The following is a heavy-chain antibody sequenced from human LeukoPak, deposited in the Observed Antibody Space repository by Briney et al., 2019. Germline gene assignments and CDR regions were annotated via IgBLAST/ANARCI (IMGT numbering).Heavy chain of an antibody. D-gene: IGHD6-19*01. CDR2: ISGSGGST. CDR1: GFTFSSYA. J-gene: IGHJ4*02. V-gene: IGHV3-23*01. Sequence: GGSLRLSCAASGFTFSSYAMSWVRQAPGKGLEWVSGISGSGGSTYYADSAKGRFTISRDNSKNTLYLQMNSLRAEDTAVYYCAKLPVSYSSGWSNFDYWGQGTLVAVSS. CDR3: AKLPVSYSSGWSNFDY.